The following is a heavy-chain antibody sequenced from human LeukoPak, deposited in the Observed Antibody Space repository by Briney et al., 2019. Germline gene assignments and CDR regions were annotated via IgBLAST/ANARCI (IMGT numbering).Heavy chain of an antibody. CDR1: GGSISSYY. CDR3: ASRSGGSCCGH. J-gene: IGHJ4*02. CDR2: INHSGST. D-gene: IGHD2-15*01. Sequence: SETLSLTCTVSGGSISSYYWSWIRQPPGKGLEWIGEINHSGSTNYNPSLKSRVTISVDTSKNQFSLKLSSVTAADTAVYYCASRSGGSCCGHWGQGTLVTVSS. V-gene: IGHV4-34*01.